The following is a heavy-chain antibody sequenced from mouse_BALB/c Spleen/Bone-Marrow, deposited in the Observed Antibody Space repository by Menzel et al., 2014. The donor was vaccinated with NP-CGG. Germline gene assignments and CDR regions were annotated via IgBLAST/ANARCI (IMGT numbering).Heavy chain of an antibody. Sequence: EVQRVESGAELVKPGASVKLSCTASGFNVKDTYIHWVKQRPEQGLEWIGRIDPANGNTKYDPKFQGKATITADTSSYTAYLQLSSLTSEATAVYYCASYVYGYYFDYWGQGTTLTVSS. D-gene: IGHD2-2*01. V-gene: IGHV14-3*02. CDR2: IDPANGNT. J-gene: IGHJ2*01. CDR3: ASYVYGYYFDY. CDR1: GFNVKDTY.